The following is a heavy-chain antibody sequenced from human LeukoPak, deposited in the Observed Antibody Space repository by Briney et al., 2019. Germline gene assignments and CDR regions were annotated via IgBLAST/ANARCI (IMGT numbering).Heavy chain of an antibody. Sequence: SETPSLTCTVSGGSISSSSYYWGWIRQPPGKGLEWIGSIYYSGSTYYNPSLKSRVTISVDTSKNQFSLKLSSVTAADTAVYYCARQSEYCSSTSCYLTWFDPWGQGTLVTVSS. V-gene: IGHV4-39*01. D-gene: IGHD2-2*01. J-gene: IGHJ5*02. CDR2: IYYSGST. CDR3: ARQSEYCSSTSCYLTWFDP. CDR1: GGSISSSSYY.